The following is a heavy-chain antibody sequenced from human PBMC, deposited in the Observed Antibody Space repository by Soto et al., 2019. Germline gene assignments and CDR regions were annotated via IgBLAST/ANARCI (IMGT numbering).Heavy chain of an antibody. J-gene: IGHJ5*02. Sequence: PSETLSLTCTVSGGSISSYYWSWIRQPPGKGLEWIGYIYYSGSTNYNPSLKSRVTISVDTSKNQFSLKLSSVTAADTAVYYCARGRIGYCSGGSCYGPHNWFDPWGQGTLVTVSS. V-gene: IGHV4-59*01. D-gene: IGHD2-15*01. CDR1: GGSISSYY. CDR2: IYYSGST. CDR3: ARGRIGYCSGGSCYGPHNWFDP.